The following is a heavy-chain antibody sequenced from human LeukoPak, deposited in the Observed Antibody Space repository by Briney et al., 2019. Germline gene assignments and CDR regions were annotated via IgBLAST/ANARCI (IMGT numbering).Heavy chain of an antibody. CDR3: ASSGSDYYYYYMDV. J-gene: IGHJ6*03. V-gene: IGHV1-69*13. CDR2: IIPIFGTA. CDR1: GGTFSSYA. Sequence: ASVKVSCKASGGTFSSYAISWVRQAPGQGLEWMGGIIPIFGTANYAQKFQGRVTITADESTSTAYMELSSLRSEDTAVYYCASSGSDYYYYYMDVWGKGTTVTASS. D-gene: IGHD1-26*01.